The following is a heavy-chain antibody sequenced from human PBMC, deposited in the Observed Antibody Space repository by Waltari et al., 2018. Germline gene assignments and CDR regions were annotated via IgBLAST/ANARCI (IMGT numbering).Heavy chain of an antibody. V-gene: IGHV1-2*02. CDR3: ARGEYYYDSSGYCLDY. CDR2: INPNSGGT. CDR1: GYTFTGYY. J-gene: IGHJ4*02. D-gene: IGHD3-22*01. Sequence: QVQLVQSGAEVKKPGASVKVSCKASGYTFTGYYMHWVRQAPGQGLEWMGWINPNSGGTNHAQKFQGRVTMTRDTSISTAYMELSRLRSDDTAVYYCARGEYYYDSSGYCLDYWGQGTLVTVSS.